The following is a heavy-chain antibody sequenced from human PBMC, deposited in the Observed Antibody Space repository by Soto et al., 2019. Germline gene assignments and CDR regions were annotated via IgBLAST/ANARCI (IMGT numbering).Heavy chain of an antibody. J-gene: IGHJ4*02. CDR3: ASSPRYCSGGSGYALVDY. V-gene: IGHV4-59*01. Sequence: SETLSLTCTVSGGSISSYYWSWIRQPPGKGLEWIGYIYYSGSTNYNPSLKSRVTISVDTSKNQFSLKLSSVTAADTAVYYCASSPRYCSGGSGYALVDYWGQGTLVTVSS. CDR2: IYYSGST. D-gene: IGHD2-15*01. CDR1: GGSISSYY.